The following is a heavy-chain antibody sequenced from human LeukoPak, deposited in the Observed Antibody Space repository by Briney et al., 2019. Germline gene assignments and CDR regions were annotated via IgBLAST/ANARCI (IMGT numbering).Heavy chain of an antibody. CDR1: GFTFSNYA. V-gene: IGHV3-30-3*01. CDR2: ISSDGSNK. Sequence: GGSLRLSCAGSGFTFSNYAIHWVRQAPGKGLEWVALISSDGSNKYNADSVKGRFTISRDNSNNTLYLQMNSLRAEDTAVYYCAKDWGRGYSYGYGYYYFDYWGQGTLVTVSS. CDR3: AKDWGRGYSYGYGYYYFDY. J-gene: IGHJ4*02. D-gene: IGHD5-18*01.